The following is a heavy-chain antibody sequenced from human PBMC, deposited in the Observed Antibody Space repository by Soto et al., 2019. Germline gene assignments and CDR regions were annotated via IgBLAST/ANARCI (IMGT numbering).Heavy chain of an antibody. CDR3: TREAQRIGMDY. D-gene: IGHD1-1*01. V-gene: IGHV3-48*03. CDR2: IGSSGFTI. Sequence: GGSLRLSCAVSGFTFSSYEMNWVRQAPGKGLEWVSYIGSSGFTIYYADSVKGRFTISRDNANNSLYLQMNSLRVEDTALYYCTREAQRIGMDYWGQGTLVTVSS. J-gene: IGHJ4*02. CDR1: GFTFSSYE.